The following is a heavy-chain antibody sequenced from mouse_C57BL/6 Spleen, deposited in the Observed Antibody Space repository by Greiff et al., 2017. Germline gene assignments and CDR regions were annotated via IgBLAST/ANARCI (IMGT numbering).Heavy chain of an antibody. V-gene: IGHV1-15*01. D-gene: IGHD2-12*01. J-gene: IGHJ4*01. CDR2: IDPETGGT. CDR1: GYTFTDYE. CDR3: TREGGNYYSYDKGYAMDY. Sequence: QVQLQQSGAELVRPGASVTLSCKASGYTFTDYEMHWVKQTPVHGLEWIGAIDPETGGTAYNQKLKGKAILTADKSSSTAYKELRSLTSEDSAVYYCTREGGNYYSYDKGYAMDYWGQGTSVTVSA.